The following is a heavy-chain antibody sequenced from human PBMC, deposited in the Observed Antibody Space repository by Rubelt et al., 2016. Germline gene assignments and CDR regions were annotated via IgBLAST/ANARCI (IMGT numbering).Heavy chain of an antibody. CDR3: ARIMVRGVIGQIYYYYGMDV. CDR2: IYWNDDK. Sequence: QITLKESGPTLVKPTQTLTLTCTFSGFSLSTSGVGVGWIRQPPGKALEWLALIYWNDDKRYSPSLKSRLTLTKDTSKNQVVLTMTNMDPVDTATYYCARIMVRGVIGQIYYYYGMDVWGQGTTVTVSS. D-gene: IGHD3-10*01. J-gene: IGHJ6*02. V-gene: IGHV2-5*01. CDR1: GFSLSTSGVG.